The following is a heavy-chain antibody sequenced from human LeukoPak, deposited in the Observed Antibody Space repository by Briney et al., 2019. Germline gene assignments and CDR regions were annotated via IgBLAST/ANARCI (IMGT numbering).Heavy chain of an antibody. CDR3: ARYCSGTCYSGFEY. D-gene: IGHD2-2*01. CDR1: GFTVSNYA. J-gene: IGHJ4*02. V-gene: IGHV3-23*01. Sequence: PGGSLRLSCAASGFTVSNYAMSWVRQAPGKGLEWVSTIRGSGSNTYYVDSVKGRCTISRDTSKNTLYLQMNSLRAEDTALYYCARYCSGTCYSGFEYWGQGTLVTVSS. CDR2: IRGSGSNT.